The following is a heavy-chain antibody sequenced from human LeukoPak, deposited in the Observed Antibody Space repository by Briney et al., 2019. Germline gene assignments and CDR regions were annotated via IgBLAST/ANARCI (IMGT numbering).Heavy chain of an antibody. V-gene: IGHV3-74*01. Sequence: GGSLRLSCAASGFTLSNHWMHWVRQAPGKGLVWVSRIKSDGITITYADSVKGRFTISRDNAKNTLYLQMNSLRAEDTAVYYCLRDLNWSLDQWGQGTLVTVSS. D-gene: IGHD1-20*01. CDR3: LRDLNWSLDQ. CDR2: IKSDGITI. CDR1: GFTLSNHW. J-gene: IGHJ4*02.